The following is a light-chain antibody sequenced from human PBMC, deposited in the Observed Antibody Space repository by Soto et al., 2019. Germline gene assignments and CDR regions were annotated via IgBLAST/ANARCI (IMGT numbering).Light chain of an antibody. CDR1: QGLNSW. CDR3: QLYHASSTRT. J-gene: IGKJ1*01. V-gene: IGKV1-12*01. Sequence: DIQMNQSPAFVSASVGDTVTITCRASQGLNSWLAWYQQRPGKAPKVLISAAFTLQSGVPSRFSGSGSGTEFTLTSSSLQPGVWATYCGQLYHASSTRTLGLGTK. CDR2: AAF.